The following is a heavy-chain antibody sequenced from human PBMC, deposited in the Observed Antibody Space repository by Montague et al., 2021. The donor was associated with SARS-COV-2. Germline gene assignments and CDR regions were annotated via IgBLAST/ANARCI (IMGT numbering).Heavy chain of an antibody. J-gene: IGHJ3*02. CDR2: LDYSGST. CDR1: GGSISTSSYY. Sequence: SETLSLTCTVSGGSISTSSYYWGWMRQPPGKGLDWIGSLDYSGSTYYNPSLKSRVTISVYTSKNQFSLKLSSVTAADTAVYYCAMRGGALDAFDIWGQGTMVTVSS. V-gene: IGHV4-39*01. D-gene: IGHD4-17*01. CDR3: AMRGGALDAFDI.